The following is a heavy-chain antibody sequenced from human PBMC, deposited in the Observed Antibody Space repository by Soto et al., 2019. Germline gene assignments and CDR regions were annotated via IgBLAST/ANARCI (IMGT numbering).Heavy chain of an antibody. D-gene: IGHD1-1*01. J-gene: IGHJ4*02. V-gene: IGHV4-31*03. CDR3: ASFQTGVADYLDY. Sequence: PSETLSLTCTVSGGSISSGGYYWSWIRQHPGKGLEWIGYTYYSGSTYYNPSLKSRVTISVDTSKNQFSLKLSSVTAADTAVYYCASFQTGVADYLDYWGQGTLVTVSS. CDR2: TYYSGST. CDR1: GGSISSGGYY.